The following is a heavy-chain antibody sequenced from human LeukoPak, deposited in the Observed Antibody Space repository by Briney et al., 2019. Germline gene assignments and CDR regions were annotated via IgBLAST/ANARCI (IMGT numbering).Heavy chain of an antibody. CDR3: ARQRGSYSFDY. D-gene: IGHD1-26*01. Sequence: ASVKVSCKASGYTFTNYYMHWVRQAPGQGLEWMGIINPSGDATSYAQKFQGRVTMTRDTSTSTVYTELSSLRSEDTAMYFCARQRGSYSFDYWGQGTLVAVSS. J-gene: IGHJ4*02. V-gene: IGHV1-46*03. CDR2: INPSGDAT. CDR1: GYTFTNYY.